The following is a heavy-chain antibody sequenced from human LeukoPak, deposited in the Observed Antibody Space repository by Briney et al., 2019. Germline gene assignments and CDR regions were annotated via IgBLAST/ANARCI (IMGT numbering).Heavy chain of an antibody. D-gene: IGHD3-10*01. CDR3: ARGTWFGGTFIGIDY. Sequence: PSQTLSLTCAVSGGSISSGGYSWSWLRQPPGKGLEWIGYIYHSGSTYYNPSLKSRVTISVDRSKNQFSLKLSSVTAADTAVYYCARGTWFGGTFIGIDYWGQGTLVTVSS. CDR2: IYHSGST. J-gene: IGHJ4*02. V-gene: IGHV4-30-2*01. CDR1: GGSISSGGYS.